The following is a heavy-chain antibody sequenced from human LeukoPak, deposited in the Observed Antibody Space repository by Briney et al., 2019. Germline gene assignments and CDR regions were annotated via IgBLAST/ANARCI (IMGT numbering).Heavy chain of an antibody. CDR3: ARDPGLCYDSSGYTRYYFDY. Sequence: ASVKVSCKASGYTFTSYGISWVRQAPGQGLEWMGWISAYNGNTNYAQKLQGRVTMTTDTSTSTAYMELRSLRSDDTAVYYCARDPGLCYDSSGYTRYYFDYWGQGTLVTVSS. J-gene: IGHJ4*02. V-gene: IGHV1-18*01. CDR2: ISAYNGNT. CDR1: GYTFTSYG. D-gene: IGHD3-22*01.